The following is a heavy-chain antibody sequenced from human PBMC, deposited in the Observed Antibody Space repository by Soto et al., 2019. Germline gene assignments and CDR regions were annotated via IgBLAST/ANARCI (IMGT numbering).Heavy chain of an antibody. Sequence: GGSLRLSCAASGFTFSSYAMSWVRQAPGKGLEWVSAISGSGGSTYYADSVKGRFTISRDNSKNTLYLQMNSLRAEDTAVYYCAKDQPETYYYDSSGYPPGYWGQGTLVTVS. CDR2: ISGSGGST. CDR1: GFTFSSYA. V-gene: IGHV3-23*01. J-gene: IGHJ4*02. CDR3: AKDQPETYYYDSSGYPPGY. D-gene: IGHD3-22*01.